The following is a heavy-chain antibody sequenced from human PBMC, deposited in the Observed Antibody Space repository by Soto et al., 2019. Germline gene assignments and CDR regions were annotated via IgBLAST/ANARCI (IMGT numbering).Heavy chain of an antibody. J-gene: IGHJ6*02. CDR3: ARRTAAGGYYYYAFDV. CDR2: IDPSDSKT. V-gene: IGHV5-10-1*01. Sequence: XESLRLSCQGSGNNCDTYRINWVLQMPGKGLEWMGRIDPSDSKTKYSPSLEGHISFSVDRSINTTYLQWSSLKASDTGVYYCARRTAAGGYYYYAFDVWGQGTAVTVSS. D-gene: IGHD2-2*01. CDR1: GNNCDTYR.